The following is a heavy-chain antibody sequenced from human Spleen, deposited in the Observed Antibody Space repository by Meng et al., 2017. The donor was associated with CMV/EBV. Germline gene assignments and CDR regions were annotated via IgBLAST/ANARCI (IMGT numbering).Heavy chain of an antibody. CDR3: ARGGQQLVPSDY. CDR1: GYTFTSYD. J-gene: IGHJ4*02. V-gene: IGHV1-8*01. D-gene: IGHD6-13*01. Sequence: SCKASGYTFTSYDINWVRQATGQGLEWMGWINPNSGNTGYAQKFQGRVTMTRNTSISTAYMELSSLRSEDTAVYYCARGGQQLVPSDYWGQGTPVTVSS. CDR2: INPNSGNT.